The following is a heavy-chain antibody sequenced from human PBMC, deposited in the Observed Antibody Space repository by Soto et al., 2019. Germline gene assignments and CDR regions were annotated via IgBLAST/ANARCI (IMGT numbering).Heavy chain of an antibody. J-gene: IGHJ6*02. Sequence: QVQLQESGPGLVKPSQTLSLTCTVSGGSISSGGYYWSWIRQHPGKGLEWIGYIYYSGSTYYNPSLKGRVTISVDTSKNQFSLKLSSVTAADTAVYYCAREARGYSGYDRHYYYYGMDVWGQGTTVTVSS. V-gene: IGHV4-31*03. CDR1: GGSISSGGYY. CDR2: IYYSGST. CDR3: AREARGYSGYDRHYYYYGMDV. D-gene: IGHD5-12*01.